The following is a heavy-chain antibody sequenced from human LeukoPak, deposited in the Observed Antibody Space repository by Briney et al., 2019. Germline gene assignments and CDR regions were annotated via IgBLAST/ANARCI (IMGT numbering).Heavy chain of an antibody. CDR2: ISSNGGST. J-gene: IGHJ5*02. Sequence: GGSLRLSCSASGFTFSRYAMHWVRQAPGKGLEYVSAISSNGGSTYYADSVKGRFTISRDNSKNTLYLQMSSLRAEDTAVYYCVKDIEAVAGTWWFDPWGQGTLVTVSS. D-gene: IGHD6-19*01. CDR1: GFTFSRYA. CDR3: VKDIEAVAGTWWFDP. V-gene: IGHV3-64D*06.